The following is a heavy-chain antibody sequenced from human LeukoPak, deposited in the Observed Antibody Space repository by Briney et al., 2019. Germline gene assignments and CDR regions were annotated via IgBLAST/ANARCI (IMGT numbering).Heavy chain of an antibody. D-gene: IGHD4-11*01. CDR1: GFDLTTYA. Sequence: GGSLRLSCAASGFDLTTYAMTWVRQAPAKGLEWVSSIRIGGGGTYYADSVKGRFTISRDNSQNTLFLQMNSLRAEDTAMYYCARDAQRGFDYSNSLEYWGHGTLVTVSS. CDR2: IRIGGGGT. J-gene: IGHJ4*01. CDR3: ARDAQRGFDYSNSLEY. V-gene: IGHV3-23*01.